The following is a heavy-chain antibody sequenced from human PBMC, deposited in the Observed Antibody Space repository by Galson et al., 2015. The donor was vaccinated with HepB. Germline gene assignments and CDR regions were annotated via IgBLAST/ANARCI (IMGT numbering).Heavy chain of an antibody. J-gene: IGHJ5*02. CDR2: IASYGGNE. CDR1: GFSFSTYG. CDR3: AKEARVGTIDGGLDL. V-gene: IGHV3-30*18. Sequence: SLRLSCAASGFSFSTYGMHWVRQAPGKGLEWVAVIASYGGNEHYADSVKGRFTISRDNYRNTLYLQMNSLRVEDTAVYYCAKEARVGTIDGGLDLWGQGTLVTVSS. D-gene: IGHD5-12*01.